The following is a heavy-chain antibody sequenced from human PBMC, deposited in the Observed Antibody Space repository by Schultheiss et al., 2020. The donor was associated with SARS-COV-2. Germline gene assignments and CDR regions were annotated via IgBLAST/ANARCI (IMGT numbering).Heavy chain of an antibody. D-gene: IGHD4-11*01. V-gene: IGHV4-31*03. CDR2: IYNNVGT. J-gene: IGHJ5*02. CDR1: GASIGSGHYY. CDR3: ARDDYSHWFDP. Sequence: SETLSLTCTVSGASIGSGHYYWTWIRQHPGKGLEWIGYIYNNVGTYYNPSLKSRVTISVDTSRNQFSLKVNSVTVADTAVYYCARDDYSHWFDPWGQGTTVTVSS.